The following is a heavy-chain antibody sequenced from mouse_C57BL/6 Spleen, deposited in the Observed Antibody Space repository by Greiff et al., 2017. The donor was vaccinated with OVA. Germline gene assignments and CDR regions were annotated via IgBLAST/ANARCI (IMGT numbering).Heavy chain of an antibody. V-gene: IGHV1-69*01. J-gene: IGHJ3*01. D-gene: IGHD2-5*01. CDR1: GYTFTSYW. CDR2: IDPSDSYT. CDR3: ARAYYSNVFAY. Sequence: QVQLQQPGAELVMPGASVKLSCKASGYTFTSYWMHWVKQRPGQGLEWIGEIDPSDSYTNYNQKFKGKSTLTADKSSSTAYMQLSSLTSEDSAVYYCARAYYSNVFAYWGQGTLVTVSA.